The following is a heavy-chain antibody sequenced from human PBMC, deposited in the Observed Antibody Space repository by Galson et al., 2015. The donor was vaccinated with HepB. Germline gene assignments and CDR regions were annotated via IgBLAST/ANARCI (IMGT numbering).Heavy chain of an antibody. CDR3: VKCFLAGYYPLPPDY. Sequence: SLRLSCAASGFTFSSYAFHWVRQAPGKGLQYVSSISSNGDGRYYADSVKGRFAISRDNSKNTLYLQMSSLRVEDTALYYCVKCFLAGYYPLPPDYWGQGTLVTVSS. D-gene: IGHD3-9*01. J-gene: IGHJ4*02. CDR2: ISSNGDGR. CDR1: GFTFSSYA. V-gene: IGHV3-64D*06.